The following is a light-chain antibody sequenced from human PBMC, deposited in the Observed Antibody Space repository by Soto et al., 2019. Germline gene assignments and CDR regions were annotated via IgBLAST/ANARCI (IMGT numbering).Light chain of an antibody. J-gene: IGKJ5*01. V-gene: IGKV3-20*01. CDR1: QSVGGY. Sequence: EIVLTQSPGTLSLSPGERATLSCSASQSVGGYLASYYQRPGQAPSLLLYHTSNSVTGIPHRFSASGSGTDFTLTISSLEPADFAVSYCQQYGSSPLISFGQGTRLEIK. CDR2: HTS. CDR3: QQYGSSPLIS.